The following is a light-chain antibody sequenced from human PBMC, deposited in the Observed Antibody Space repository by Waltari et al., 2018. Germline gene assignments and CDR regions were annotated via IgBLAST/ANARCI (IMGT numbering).Light chain of an antibody. Sequence: EIVLTQSPATLSLSPGEKATLSCRASQSVSTSLTWYQQKPGQAPRLLIYDASTRATGIPGRFSGRGSGTDFTLTISSLEPEDFAVYYCQQRSTWPRLTFGGGTKVEIK. V-gene: IGKV3-11*01. CDR2: DAS. CDR3: QQRSTWPRLT. J-gene: IGKJ4*01. CDR1: QSVSTS.